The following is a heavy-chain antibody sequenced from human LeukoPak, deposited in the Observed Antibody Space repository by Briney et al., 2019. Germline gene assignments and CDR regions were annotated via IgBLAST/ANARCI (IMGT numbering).Heavy chain of an antibody. J-gene: IGHJ4*02. V-gene: IGHV3-53*01. CDR3: ARDSYYGSGSYYRYTFDY. CDR1: GFTISRNY. Sequence: PGGSLRLSCAASGFTISRNYMSWVPQAPGRGLECVSVIYCGGSKYYADSVKGRFTISRDNSKNTLYLQMNRLRAEDTAVYYCARDSYYGSGSYYRYTFDYWGQGTLVTVSS. D-gene: IGHD3-10*01. CDR2: IYCGGSK.